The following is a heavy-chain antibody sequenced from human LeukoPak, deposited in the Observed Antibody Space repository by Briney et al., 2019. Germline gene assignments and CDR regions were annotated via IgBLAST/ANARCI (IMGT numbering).Heavy chain of an antibody. CDR1: GGSISSSSYY. CDR2: IYYSGST. D-gene: IGHD3-10*01. Sequence: SETLSLICTASGGSISSSSYYWGWIRQPPGKGLEWIGSIYYSGSTYYNPSLKSRVTISVDTSKNQFSLKLSSVTAADTAVYYCASRSLTYGSGSYSRRSNWLDPWGQGTLVTVSS. J-gene: IGHJ5*02. V-gene: IGHV4-39*01. CDR3: ASRSLTYGSGSYSRRSNWLDP.